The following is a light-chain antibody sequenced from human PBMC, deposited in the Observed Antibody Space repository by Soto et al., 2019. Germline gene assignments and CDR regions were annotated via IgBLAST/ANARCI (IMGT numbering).Light chain of an antibody. CDR1: SSDVGAYNY. J-gene: IGLJ3*02. CDR3: SSYTSGSTWV. CDR2: EVS. V-gene: IGLV2-14*01. Sequence: QSALTQPASVSGSPGQSITISCTGTSSDVGAYNYVSWYQQHPGKAPKLMIYEVSNRPSGVSNRFSGPKSGNTASLTISGLQAEDEADYYCSSYTSGSTWVFGGGTKVTVL.